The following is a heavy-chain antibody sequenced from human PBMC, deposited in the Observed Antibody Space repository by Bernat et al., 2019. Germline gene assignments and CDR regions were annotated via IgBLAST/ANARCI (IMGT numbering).Heavy chain of an antibody. CDR1: GFTFSSYE. J-gene: IGHJ4*02. CDR2: ISSSGSTI. CDR3: ARERRYSSSWTPSFDY. Sequence: EVQLVESGGGLVQPGGSLRLSCAASGFTFSSYEMNWVCQAPGKGLEWVSYISSSGSTIYYADSVKGRFTISRDNAKNSLYLQMNSLRAEDTAVYYCARERRYSSSWTPSFDYWGQGTLVTVSS. V-gene: IGHV3-48*03. D-gene: IGHD6-13*01.